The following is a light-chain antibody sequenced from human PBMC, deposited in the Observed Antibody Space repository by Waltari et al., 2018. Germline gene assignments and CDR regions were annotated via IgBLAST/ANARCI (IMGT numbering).Light chain of an antibody. Sequence: QSVLTQPPSASGAPGQRVTISCSGSSSNIENNNVYCYQQYPGTAPKTHIYVNDERPSGVPDGFSGSKSGTSASLAISGLRSEDEAHYYCAAWDSSLGAWLFGGGTKLTVL. CDR2: VND. J-gene: IGLJ3*02. V-gene: IGLV1-47*01. CDR1: SSNIENNN. CDR3: AAWDSSLGAWL.